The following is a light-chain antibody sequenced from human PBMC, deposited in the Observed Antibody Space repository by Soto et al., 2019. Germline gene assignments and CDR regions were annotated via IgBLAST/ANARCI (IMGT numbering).Light chain of an antibody. CDR2: GVT. CDR1: HNDIGTYDY. J-gene: IGLJ1*01. CDR3: SSFTSNRIYV. Sequence: SVLTQPTSVSVSPGQSITISCTGNHNDIGTYDYVSWYQQHPGRAPRLLIHGVTTRPSGISGRFSASKSGLTASLTISGLQPEDEADYYCSSFTSNRIYVFGPGTKVTVL. V-gene: IGLV2-14*03.